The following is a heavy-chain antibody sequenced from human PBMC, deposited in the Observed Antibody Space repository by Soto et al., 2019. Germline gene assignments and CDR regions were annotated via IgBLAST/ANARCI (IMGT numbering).Heavy chain of an antibody. J-gene: IGHJ4*02. CDR1: GFTLSGYW. V-gene: IGHV3-74*01. CDR3: ARSDDGYDY. D-gene: IGHD6-25*01. CDR2: ISDDGTIT. Sequence: GSLRLSCAASGFTLSGYWMHWVRQAPGKGLIWVSRISDDGTITTYADSVKGRFTISRDDAKNTLYLQMNSLRDEDTAVYFCARSDDGYDYWGQGTLVTVSS.